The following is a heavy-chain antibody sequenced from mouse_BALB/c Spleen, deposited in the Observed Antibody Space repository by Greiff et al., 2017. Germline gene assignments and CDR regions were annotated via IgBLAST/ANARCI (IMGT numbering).Heavy chain of an antibody. CDR2: IDPSDSYT. J-gene: IGHJ3*01. CDR3: ATTMITTSFAY. CDR1: GYTFTSYW. Sequence: QVQLQQPGAELVKPGASVKLSCKASGYTFTSYWMHWVKQRPGQGLEWIGEIDPSDSYTNYNQKFKGKATLTVDKSSSTAYMQLSSLTSEDSAVYYCATTMITTSFAYWGQGTLVTVSA. V-gene: IGHV1-69*02. D-gene: IGHD2-4*01.